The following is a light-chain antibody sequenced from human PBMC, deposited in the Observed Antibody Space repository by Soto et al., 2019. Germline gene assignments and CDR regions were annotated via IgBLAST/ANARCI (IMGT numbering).Light chain of an antibody. Sequence: DIKMSQSPLSLSASVGDRVTVTCRAGQSISRYLNWYQQRPGKAPKLLIYSASSLQTGVPSRFSGSGSGTDFTLTISSLQPEDFATYYCQQSYNGPFTFGPGTKVDI. CDR3: QQSYNGPFT. CDR2: SAS. CDR1: QSISRY. J-gene: IGKJ3*01. V-gene: IGKV1-39*01.